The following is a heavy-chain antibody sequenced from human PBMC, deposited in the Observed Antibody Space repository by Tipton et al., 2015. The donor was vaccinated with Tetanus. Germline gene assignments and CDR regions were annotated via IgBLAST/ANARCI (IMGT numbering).Heavy chain of an antibody. V-gene: IGHV3-73*01. CDR2: IRTKPNNYAS. CDR1: GFAFSRSS. Sequence: SLRLPCLASGFAFSRSSIFWVRQAPGKGPEWVGRIRTKPNNYASAYGASVKGRFIVSRDDSVNTAYLQMNSLKIEDTAVYYCIGAAPTTNYFDYWGQGTLVIVSS. CDR3: IGAAPTTNYFDY. J-gene: IGHJ4*02. D-gene: IGHD1-26*01.